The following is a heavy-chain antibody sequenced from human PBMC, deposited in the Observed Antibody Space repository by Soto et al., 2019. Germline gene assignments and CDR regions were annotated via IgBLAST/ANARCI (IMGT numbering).Heavy chain of an antibody. J-gene: IGHJ2*01. CDR2: MNPNSGNT. CDR3: ARGVHSSGFLWYFDL. Sequence: QVQLVQSGAEVKKPGASVKVSCKASGYTFTSYDINWVRQATGQGLEWMGWMNPNSGNTGYAQKFQGRGTMTRTTSISTAYMELSSLRSDDTAVYYCARGVHSSGFLWYFDLWGRGTLVTVSS. D-gene: IGHD6-19*01. CDR1: GYTFTSYD. V-gene: IGHV1-8*01.